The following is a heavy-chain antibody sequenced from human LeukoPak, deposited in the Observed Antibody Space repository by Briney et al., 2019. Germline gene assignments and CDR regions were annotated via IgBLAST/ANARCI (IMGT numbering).Heavy chain of an antibody. J-gene: IGHJ6*02. Sequence: PGGSLRLSCAASGFTFSDYYMSWIRQAPGKGLEWVSYISSSGSTIYYADSVKGRFTISRDNAKNSLYLQMNSLRAEDTAVYYCARDAGPGYAPLYGMDVWGQGTTVTVSS. V-gene: IGHV3-11*01. D-gene: IGHD2-2*01. CDR3: ARDAGPGYAPLYGMDV. CDR2: ISSSGSTI. CDR1: GFTFSDYY.